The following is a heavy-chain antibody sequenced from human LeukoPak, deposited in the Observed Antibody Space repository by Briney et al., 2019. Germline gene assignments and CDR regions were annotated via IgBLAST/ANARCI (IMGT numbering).Heavy chain of an antibody. D-gene: IGHD5-24*01. Sequence: ASVEVSCKASGYTFTSYAMNWVRQAPGQGLEWMGWINTNTGNPTYAQGFTGRFVFSLDTSVSTAYLQISSLKAEDTAVYYCARGDGYNYYYYYYGMDVWGQGTTVTVSS. CDR1: GYTFTSYA. CDR2: INTNTGNP. CDR3: ARGDGYNYYYYYYGMDV. J-gene: IGHJ6*02. V-gene: IGHV7-4-1*02.